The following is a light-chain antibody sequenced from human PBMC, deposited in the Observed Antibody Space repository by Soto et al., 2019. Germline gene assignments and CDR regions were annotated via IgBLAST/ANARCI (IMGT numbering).Light chain of an antibody. CDR3: QLYDNSLYT. CDR2: DTS. Sequence: EVVLTQSPGPLSLSPGERATLSCRASQSVSSNYVAWYQQKPGQAPRLLIFDTSTRATGIPDRFRGSGSGTDFILTICSRDPEDFAVYYCQLYDNSLYTFGQGTKLEIK. J-gene: IGKJ2*01. CDR1: QSVSSNY. V-gene: IGKV3-20*01.